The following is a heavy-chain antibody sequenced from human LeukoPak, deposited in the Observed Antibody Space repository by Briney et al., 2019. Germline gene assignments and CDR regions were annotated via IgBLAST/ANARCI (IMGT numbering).Heavy chain of an antibody. CDR1: GGSISSSSYY. Sequence: SETLSLTCTVSGGSISSSSYYWGWIRQPPGKGLERIGSIYYSGSTYYNPSLKSRVTISVDTSKNQFSLKLSSVTAADTAVYYCARGWIHETNWFDPWGQGTLVTVSS. V-gene: IGHV4-39*07. D-gene: IGHD5-18*01. J-gene: IGHJ5*02. CDR2: IYYSGST. CDR3: ARGWIHETNWFDP.